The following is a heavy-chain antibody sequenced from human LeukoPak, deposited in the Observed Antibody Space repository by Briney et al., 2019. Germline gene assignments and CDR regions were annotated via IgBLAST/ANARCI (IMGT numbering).Heavy chain of an antibody. CDR3: AKSPVAGRYYFDY. CDR1: GFTFSSYA. CDR2: ISGSGGST. V-gene: IGHV3-23*01. Sequence: GRSLRLSCAASGFTFSSYAMSWVRQAPGKGLEWVSAISGSGGSTYYADSVKGRFTISRDNSKNTLYLQMNSLRAEDTAVYYCAKSPVAGRYYFDYWGQGTLVTVSS. J-gene: IGHJ4*02. D-gene: IGHD6-19*01.